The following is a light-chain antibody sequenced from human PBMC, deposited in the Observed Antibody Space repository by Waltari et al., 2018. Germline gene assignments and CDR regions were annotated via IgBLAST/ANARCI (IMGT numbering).Light chain of an antibody. Sequence: WRSSQGIINYVAWVQQKTWKAPTSLIDAAFSLQRGVPPKFSGSGSGTDFTLTISCLQPEDFATYYCQQYNSYPFTFGPGTKVDIK. CDR1: QGIINY. CDR2: AAF. V-gene: IGKV1-16*02. CDR3: QQYNSYPFT. J-gene: IGKJ3*01.